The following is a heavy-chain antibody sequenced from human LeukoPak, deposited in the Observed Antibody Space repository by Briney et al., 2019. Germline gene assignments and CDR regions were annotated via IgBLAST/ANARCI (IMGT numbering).Heavy chain of an antibody. Sequence: GGSLRLSCAASGFTFSSYAMSWVRQAPGKGLEWVSTICDSGGNTYYADSVKRRFTITRDNSKNTLYLQMNSLRDEDTALYYCAKDGFRGDCIGGSCYAIDPWGQGTLVTVSS. D-gene: IGHD2-15*01. CDR2: ICDSGGNT. J-gene: IGHJ5*02. CDR3: AKDGFRGDCIGGSCYAIDP. CDR1: GFTFSSYA. V-gene: IGHV3-23*01.